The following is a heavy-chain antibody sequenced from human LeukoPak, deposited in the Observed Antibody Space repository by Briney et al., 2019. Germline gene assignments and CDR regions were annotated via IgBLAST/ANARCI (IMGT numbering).Heavy chain of an antibody. Sequence: PGGSLRLSCAVSGFTFSNYAIHWVRQAPGKGLEWVALISFDGSNKYYADSVKGRFTISRDNSKNTLHLQMNSLRAEDTAVYYCAKDPTYYYDSSGYPPDYWGQGTLVTVSS. D-gene: IGHD3-22*01. V-gene: IGHV3-30-3*01. CDR1: GFTFSNYA. CDR2: ISFDGSNK. CDR3: AKDPTYYYDSSGYPPDY. J-gene: IGHJ4*02.